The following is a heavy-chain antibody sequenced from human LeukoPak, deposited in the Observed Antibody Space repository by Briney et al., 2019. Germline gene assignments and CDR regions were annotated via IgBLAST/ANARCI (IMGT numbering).Heavy chain of an antibody. D-gene: IGHD5-12*01. CDR3: ARIMGYSGYAGLDY. Sequence: SETLSLTCTVSGGSINNYYWTWIRQPPGKGLEWIGYIYYSGSTNYNPSLKSRVTISIDTSKNQFSLKLSSVTAADTAVYYCARIMGYSGYAGLDYWGQGTLVTVSS. CDR1: GGSINNYY. V-gene: IGHV4-59*12. CDR2: IYYSGST. J-gene: IGHJ4*02.